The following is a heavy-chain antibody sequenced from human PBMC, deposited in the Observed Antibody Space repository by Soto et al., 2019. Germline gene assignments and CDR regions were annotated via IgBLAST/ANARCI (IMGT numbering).Heavy chain of an antibody. D-gene: IGHD2-15*01. CDR2: INPNSGGT. V-gene: IGHV1-2*04. CDR3: ARALGDCSGGSCYIDY. CDR1: GYTFTGYY. J-gene: IGHJ4*02. Sequence: QVQLVQSGAEVKKPGASVKVSCKASGYTFTGYYMHWVRQAPGQGLEWMGWINPNSGGTNYAQKFQGWVTMTRDTSISTADMELSRLRSDDTAVYYCARALGDCSGGSCYIDYWGQGTLVTVSS.